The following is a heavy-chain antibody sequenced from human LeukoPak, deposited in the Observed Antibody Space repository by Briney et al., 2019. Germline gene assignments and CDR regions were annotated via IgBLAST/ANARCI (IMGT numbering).Heavy chain of an antibody. CDR2: IYYSGST. V-gene: IGHV4-59*01. CDR1: GGSISSYY. CDR3: ARAPRYCSSTICYPPRAFDC. J-gene: IGHJ4*02. D-gene: IGHD2-2*01. Sequence: PSETLSLTCTVSGGSISSYYWSWIRQPPGKGLEWIGYIYYSGSTNYNPSLKSRVTISVDTSKNQSSLKLSSVTAADTAVYYCARAPRYCSSTICYPPRAFDCGGQGTLVTVSS.